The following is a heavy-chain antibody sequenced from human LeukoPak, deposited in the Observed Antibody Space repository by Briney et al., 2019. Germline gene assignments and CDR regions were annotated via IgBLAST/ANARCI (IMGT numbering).Heavy chain of an antibody. J-gene: IGHJ6*03. CDR1: GFTFSSYA. V-gene: IGHV3-33*08. D-gene: IGHD3-22*01. Sequence: GGSLRLSCAASGFTFSSYAMSWVRQAPGKGLEWVAVIWYDGSNKYYADSVKGRFTISRDNSKNTLYLQMNSLRAEDTAVYYCAREFVGHYYYSRGYYYVPPRVYYYYYMDVWGKGTTVTVAS. CDR2: IWYDGSNK. CDR3: AREFVGHYYYSRGYYYVPPRVYYYYYMDV.